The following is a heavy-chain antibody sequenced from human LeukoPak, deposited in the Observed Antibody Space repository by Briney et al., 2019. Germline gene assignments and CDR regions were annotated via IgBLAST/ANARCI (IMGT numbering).Heavy chain of an antibody. CDR2: ICAYNHNT. CDR3: ASTRALWNWNYMGGWFDP. CDR1: GYTFSSHG. J-gene: IGHJ5*02. V-gene: IGHV1-18*01. D-gene: IGHD1-7*01. Sequence: ASVKVSCKASGYTFSSHGISWVPQAPGQGLEWMGWICAYNHNTNYAQRLHGRVTMTIDTSTSIAYMEMRSLRSDDTAVYYCASTRALWNWNYMGGWFDPWGQGTLVTVSS.